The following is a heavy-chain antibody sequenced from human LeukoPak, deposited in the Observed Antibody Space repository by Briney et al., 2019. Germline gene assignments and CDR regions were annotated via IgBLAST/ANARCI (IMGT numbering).Heavy chain of an antibody. Sequence: SQTLSLTCTVSGGSISSSSYYWGWLRQPPGKGLEWIGSIYYSGSTYYNPSLKSRVTISVDTSKNQFSLKLSSVTAADTAVYYCARQYQLRYFDWLLYWYFDLWGRGTLVTVSS. J-gene: IGHJ2*01. D-gene: IGHD3-9*01. CDR1: GGSISSSSYY. V-gene: IGHV4-39*01. CDR3: ARQYQLRYFDWLLYWYFDL. CDR2: IYYSGST.